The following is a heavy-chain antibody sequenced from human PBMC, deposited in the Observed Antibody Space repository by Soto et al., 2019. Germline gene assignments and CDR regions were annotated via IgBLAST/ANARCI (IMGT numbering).Heavy chain of an antibody. V-gene: IGHV4-61*01. CDR3: ARVGLPRGSGLDV. Sequence: PSETLSLTCTVSGGSVSSNTYYWGWIRQPPGKGLEWIGYVYYTGRTNHNPSLTSRVSISVDTSKNQLSLNLNSVTAADTAVYYCARVGLPRGSGLDVWGQGTTVTVSS. J-gene: IGHJ6*02. CDR2: VYYTGRT. D-gene: IGHD2-15*01. CDR1: GGSVSSNTYY.